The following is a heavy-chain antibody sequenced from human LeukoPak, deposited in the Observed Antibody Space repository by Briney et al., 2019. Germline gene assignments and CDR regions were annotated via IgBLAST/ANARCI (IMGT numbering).Heavy chain of an antibody. CDR3: AKTRRSGTEYAVFDH. D-gene: IGHD1-26*01. Sequence: PGGSLRLSCAASGFTFDDYAMHWVRQAPGKGLEWVSLIREDGRTTYYVDSVEGRFAISRDNSKKSLYLQINSLRTEDTALYYCAKTRRSGTEYAVFDHWGQGTLVTVSS. V-gene: IGHV3-43*02. J-gene: IGHJ4*02. CDR2: IREDGRTT. CDR1: GFTFDDYA.